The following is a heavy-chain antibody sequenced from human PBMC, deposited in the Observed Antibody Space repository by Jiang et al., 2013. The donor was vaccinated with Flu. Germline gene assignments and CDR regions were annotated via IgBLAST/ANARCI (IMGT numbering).Heavy chain of an antibody. CDR1: GFTFSSYA. Sequence: GGSLRLSCAASGFTFSSYAMNWVRQAPGKGLEWVSAISGSGGGTYYADSVKGRFTISRDNSRNTLYLQMSSLRAEDTAVYYCARRGYDSSGYYLAYWGQGTLVTVSS. D-gene: IGHD3-22*01. CDR3: ARRGYDSSGYYLAY. J-gene: IGHJ4*02. V-gene: IGHV3-23*01. CDR2: ISGSGGGT.